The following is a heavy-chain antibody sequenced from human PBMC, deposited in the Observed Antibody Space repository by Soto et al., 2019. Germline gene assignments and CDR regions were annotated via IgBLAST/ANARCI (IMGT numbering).Heavy chain of an antibody. Sequence: PSETLSLTCAVYGGSFSGYYWSWIRQPPGKGLEWIGEINHSGNTNYNPSLKSRVTISVDTSKNQFSLKLSSVTAADTAVYYCAKTYIPGYYFDYWGQGTLVTVSS. V-gene: IGHV4-34*01. J-gene: IGHJ4*02. CDR2: INHSGNT. CDR1: GGSFSGYY. CDR3: AKTYIPGYYFDY. D-gene: IGHD2-2*02.